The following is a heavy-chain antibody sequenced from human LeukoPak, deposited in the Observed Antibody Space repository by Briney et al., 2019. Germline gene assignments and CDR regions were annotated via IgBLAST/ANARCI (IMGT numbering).Heavy chain of an antibody. CDR2: IYTSGST. Sequence: PSQTLSLTCTVSGGSISSGSYYWSWIRQPAGKGLEWIGRIYTSGSTNYNPSLKSRVTISVDTSKNQFSLKLSSVTAADTAVYYCGGLAVAGIYYFDYWGQGTLVTVSS. V-gene: IGHV4-61*02. J-gene: IGHJ4*02. D-gene: IGHD6-19*01. CDR1: GGSISSGSYY. CDR3: GGLAVAGIYYFDY.